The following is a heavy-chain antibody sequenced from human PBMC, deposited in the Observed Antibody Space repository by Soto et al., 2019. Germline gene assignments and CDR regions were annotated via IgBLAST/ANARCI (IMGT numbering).Heavy chain of an antibody. V-gene: IGHV3-53*04. J-gene: IGHJ3*02. D-gene: IGHD2-2*01. CDR1: GFTVSSNY. Sequence: EVQLVESGGGLVQPGGSLRLSCAASGFTVSSNYMSWVRQAPGKGLEWVSVIYSGGSTYYADSVKGRFTISRHNSKNTLYLQMNSLRAEVTAVYYCASNIVVVPAAMTSRAFDIWGQGTMVTVSS. CDR2: IYSGGST. CDR3: ASNIVVVPAAMTSRAFDI.